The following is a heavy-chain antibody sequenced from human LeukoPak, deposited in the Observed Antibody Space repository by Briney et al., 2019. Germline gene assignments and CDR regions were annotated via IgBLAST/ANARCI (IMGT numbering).Heavy chain of an antibody. Sequence: GASVKVSCKASGYTFTSYDINWVRQATGQGLEWMGWMNPNSGNTGYAQKFQGRVTMTRNTSISTAYMELSSLRSEDTAVYYCATATVTPDYYYYYGMDVWGQGTTVTVSS. CDR3: ATATVTPDYYYYYGMDV. CDR2: MNPNSGNT. CDR1: GYTFTSYD. J-gene: IGHJ6*02. V-gene: IGHV1-8*01. D-gene: IGHD4-17*01.